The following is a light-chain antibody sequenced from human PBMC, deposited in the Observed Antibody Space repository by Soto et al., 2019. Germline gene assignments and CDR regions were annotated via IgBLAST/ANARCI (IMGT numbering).Light chain of an antibody. V-gene: IGLV7-46*01. J-gene: IGLJ3*02. CDR2: DTS. CDR1: SGAVTSGHF. CDR3: LLSYSGARV. Sequence: QAVVTQEPSLTVSPGGTVTLTCGSSSGAVTSGHFPYWFQQRPGQAPRTLIYDTSNKHSWTPARFSGSLLGGKAALTLSGAQPEDEADYYCLLSYSGARVFGGGTQLTVL.